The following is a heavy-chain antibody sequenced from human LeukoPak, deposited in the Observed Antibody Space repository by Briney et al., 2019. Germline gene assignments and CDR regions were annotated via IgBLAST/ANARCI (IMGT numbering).Heavy chain of an antibody. Sequence: PGGSLRLSCAASGFTFSSYWMHWVRQAPGKGLEWVSGISGSGGSTYYADSVKGRFTISRDNSKNTLYLQMNSLGAEDTAVYYCAKDLLGGSRTKSYYFDYWGQGTLVTVSS. CDR1: GFTFSSYW. J-gene: IGHJ4*02. V-gene: IGHV3-23*01. CDR2: ISGSGGST. CDR3: AKDLLGGSRTKSYYFDY. D-gene: IGHD3-16*01.